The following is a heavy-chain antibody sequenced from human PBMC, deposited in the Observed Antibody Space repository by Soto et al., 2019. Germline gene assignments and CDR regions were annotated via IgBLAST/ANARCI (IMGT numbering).Heavy chain of an antibody. Sequence: EVQLVESGGGLVQPGGSLRLSCAASGFTVSSNYMSWVRQAPGKGLEWVSLIYSGGSTYYADSVKGRFTISRDNSKNTLYLQMNSQRAEDTAVYYCASVRYASGQGLDYWGQGTLVTVSS. CDR3: ASVRYASGQGLDY. CDR1: GFTVSSNY. J-gene: IGHJ4*02. CDR2: IYSGGST. V-gene: IGHV3-66*01. D-gene: IGHD6-19*01.